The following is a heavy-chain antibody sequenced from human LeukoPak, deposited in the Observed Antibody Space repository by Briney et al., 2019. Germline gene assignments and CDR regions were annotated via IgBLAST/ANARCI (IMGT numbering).Heavy chain of an antibody. CDR2: IYYSGST. D-gene: IGHD6-19*01. J-gene: IGHJ4*02. CDR3: ARQLTVAGTPIDY. CDR1: GGSISSYY. Sequence: PSETLSLTCTVSGGSISSYYRSWIRQPPGKGLEWIGYIYYSGSTNYNPSLKSRVTISVDTSKNQFSLKLSSVTAADTAVYYCARQLTVAGTPIDYWGQGTLVTVSS. V-gene: IGHV4-59*08.